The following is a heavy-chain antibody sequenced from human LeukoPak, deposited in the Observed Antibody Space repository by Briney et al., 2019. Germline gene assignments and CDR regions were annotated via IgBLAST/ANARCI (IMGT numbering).Heavy chain of an antibody. Sequence: GGSLRLSCAASGFTFINAWMTWVRQAPGKGLEWVGRIKSKIDGGATDYTAPVKGRFTISRDDSKNTLFLQMNSLKTEDTAVYYCTTDRPGRHYGSGGPMSDWGQGTLVTVSS. J-gene: IGHJ4*02. CDR3: TTDRPGRHYGSGGPMSD. CDR2: IKSKIDGGAT. D-gene: IGHD3-10*01. V-gene: IGHV3-15*01. CDR1: GFTFINAW.